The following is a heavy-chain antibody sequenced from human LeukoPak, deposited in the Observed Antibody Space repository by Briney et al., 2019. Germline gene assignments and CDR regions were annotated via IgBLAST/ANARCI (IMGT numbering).Heavy chain of an antibody. Sequence: PGGSLRLSCAASGFTFSSYGMHWVRQAPGKGLEWVAVIWYDGSNKYYADSVKGRFTISRDNSKNTLYLQMNSLRAEDTAVYYCAKEGPYSSSWYISAFDIWGQGTMVTVSS. CDR2: IWYDGSNK. CDR3: AKEGPYSSSWYISAFDI. D-gene: IGHD6-13*01. V-gene: IGHV3-33*06. CDR1: GFTFSSYG. J-gene: IGHJ3*02.